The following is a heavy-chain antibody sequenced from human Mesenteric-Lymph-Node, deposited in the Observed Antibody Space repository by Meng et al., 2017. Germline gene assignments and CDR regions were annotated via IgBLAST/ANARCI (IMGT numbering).Heavy chain of an antibody. CDR3: ARMGGYSGYDLGY. CDR1: GFGFSGYG. D-gene: IGHD5-12*01. J-gene: IGHJ4*02. V-gene: IGHV3-33*01. Sequence: VESGGGVVQVGRSLRLSCRASGFGFSGYGMHWVRQAPGMGLEWVAVIWYDGSKTFYADSVKGRFTISRDNSKNMAYLQMNNLRVDDTAVYYCARMGGYSGYDLGYWGQGTLVTVSS. CDR2: IWYDGSKT.